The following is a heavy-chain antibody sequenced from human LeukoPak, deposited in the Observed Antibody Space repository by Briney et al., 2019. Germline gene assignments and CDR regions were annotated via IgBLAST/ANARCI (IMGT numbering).Heavy chain of an antibody. Sequence: GGSLRLSCAASGFTFDDYGMSWVRQAPGKGLERVSGINWNGGSTGYADSVKGRFTISRDNAKNSLYLQMNSLRAEDTALYYCASFYYGSGGYSLAVDYWGQGTLVTVSS. CDR2: INWNGGST. CDR1: GFTFDDYG. CDR3: ASFYYGSGGYSLAVDY. D-gene: IGHD3-10*01. V-gene: IGHV3-20*04. J-gene: IGHJ4*02.